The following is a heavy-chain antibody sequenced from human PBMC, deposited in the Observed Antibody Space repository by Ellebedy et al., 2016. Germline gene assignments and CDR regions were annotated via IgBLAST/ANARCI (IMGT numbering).Heavy chain of an antibody. CDR1: GFTLSSFA. Sequence: GESLKISCEPSGFTLSSFALYWVRQAPGKGLEWVSFISSDENTKYYADSVKGRFTISRDNSKNTLFLQMNSLTVDDTAVYYCAKEAPYGSRSYASYYYYYGMDVWGQGTTVTVSS. D-gene: IGHD3-10*01. CDR3: AKEAPYGSRSYASYYYYYGMDV. CDR2: ISSDENTK. V-gene: IGHV3-30-3*01. J-gene: IGHJ6*02.